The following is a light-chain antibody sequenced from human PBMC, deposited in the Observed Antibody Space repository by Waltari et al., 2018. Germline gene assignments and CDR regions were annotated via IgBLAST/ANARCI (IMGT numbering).Light chain of an antibody. V-gene: IGKV1-33*01. CDR1: QNIVNY. CDR2: DAS. Sequence: DIQMTQSPSSLSASIGERVTITCQASQNIVNYLNWYQQAPGKAPRLLIYDASNLATGVPSRFSGGGSGTDFSLTITSLHPEDFATYFCQQYENLPYTFGQGTKLQIK. J-gene: IGKJ2*01. CDR3: QQYENLPYT.